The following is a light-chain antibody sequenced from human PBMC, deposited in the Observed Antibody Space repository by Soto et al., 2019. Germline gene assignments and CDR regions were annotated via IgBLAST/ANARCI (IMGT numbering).Light chain of an antibody. CDR1: QSVSSN. CDR2: GAS. Sequence: EIVMTQSPATLSVSPGERATLSCWASQSVSSNLAWYQQKPGQAPRLLIYGASTRATGLPARFGGSGSGTEFTLTISSLQSEDFGLYYCQQYNKWPLTFGQGTKVEIK. J-gene: IGKJ1*01. V-gene: IGKV3-15*01. CDR3: QQYNKWPLT.